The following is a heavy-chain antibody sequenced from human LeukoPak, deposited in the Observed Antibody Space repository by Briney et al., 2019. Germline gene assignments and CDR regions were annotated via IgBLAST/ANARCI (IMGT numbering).Heavy chain of an antibody. J-gene: IGHJ5*02. CDR3: ASADTYYYGSGSPNPPFDP. Sequence: ASVKVSCKASGYTFTGYYMHWVRQTPGQGLEWMGWINPNSGGTNYAQKFQGRVTMTRDTSISTAYMELSRLRSDDTAVYCCASADTYYYGSGSPNPPFDPWGQGTLVTVSS. CDR2: INPNSGGT. D-gene: IGHD3-10*01. V-gene: IGHV1-2*02. CDR1: GYTFTGYY.